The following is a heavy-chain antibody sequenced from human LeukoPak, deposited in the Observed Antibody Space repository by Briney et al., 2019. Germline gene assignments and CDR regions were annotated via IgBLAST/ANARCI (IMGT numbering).Heavy chain of an antibody. Sequence: GGSLRLSCAASGFTFRTYTMNWVRRAPGKGLEWVSSITSTSSFIFYADSVQGRFTISRDNAKNSLYLQMDSLRAEDTAVYYCTSEVATIEGKFDYWGQGTLVTVSS. D-gene: IGHD5-12*01. J-gene: IGHJ4*02. CDR2: ITSTSSFI. CDR1: GFTFRTYT. V-gene: IGHV3-21*01. CDR3: TSEVATIEGKFDY.